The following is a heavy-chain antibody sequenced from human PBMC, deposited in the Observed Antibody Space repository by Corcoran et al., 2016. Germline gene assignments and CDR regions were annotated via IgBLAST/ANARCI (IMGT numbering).Heavy chain of an antibody. CDR1: GGSFSGYY. CDR2: INHSGST. CDR3: ARGFMMTFGGVIVPRPPDY. Sequence: QVQLQQWGAGLLKPSETLSLTCAVYGGSFSGYYWSWIRQPPGKGLEWIGEINHSGSTNYNPSLKRRVTISVDTSKNQFSLKMSSVTAADTAVYYCARGFMMTFGGVIVPRPPDYWGQGTLVTVSS. D-gene: IGHD3-16*02. V-gene: IGHV4-34*01. J-gene: IGHJ4*02.